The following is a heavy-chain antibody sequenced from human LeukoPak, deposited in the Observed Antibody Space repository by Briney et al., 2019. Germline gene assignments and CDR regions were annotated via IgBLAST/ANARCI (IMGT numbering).Heavy chain of an antibody. J-gene: IGHJ5*02. Sequence: ASVKVSCKASGYSFTGYYMHWVRQAPGQGLEWMGWINPNSGGTNYAQKFQGRVTMTRDTSISTPYMELSRLRSDDTAVYYCARARSSRGSWSDPWGQGTLVTVSS. D-gene: IGHD2-2*01. CDR2: INPNSGGT. V-gene: IGHV1-2*02. CDR3: ARARSSRGSWSDP. CDR1: GYSFTGYY.